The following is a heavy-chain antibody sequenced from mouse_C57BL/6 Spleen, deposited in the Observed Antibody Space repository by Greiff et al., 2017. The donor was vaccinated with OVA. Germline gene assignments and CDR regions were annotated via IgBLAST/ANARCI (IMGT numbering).Heavy chain of an antibody. J-gene: IGHJ1*03. CDR1: GYTFTDYN. CDR3: ARVYSNLYWYFDV. Sequence: EVQLQESGPELVKPGASVKIPCKASGYTFTDYNMDWVKQSHGKSLEWIGDINPNNGGTIYNQKFKGKATLTVDKSSSTAYMELRSLTSEDTAVYYCARVYSNLYWYFDVWGTGTTVTVSS. CDR2: INPNNGGT. D-gene: IGHD2-5*01. V-gene: IGHV1-18*01.